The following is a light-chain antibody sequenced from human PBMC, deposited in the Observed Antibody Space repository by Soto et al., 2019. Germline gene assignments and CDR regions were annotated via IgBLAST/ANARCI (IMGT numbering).Light chain of an antibody. CDR3: SSYTTSTTPGVV. V-gene: IGLV2-14*01. CDR1: SSDVAGYNY. J-gene: IGLJ2*01. CDR2: EVT. Sequence: QSALTQPASVSGSPGQSITISCTGTSSDVAGYNYVSWYQQHPGTAPKLIIYEVTHRPSGVSNRFSGSKSGNMASLTISGLQAEDEADYYCSSYTTSTTPGVVFGGGTKLTVL.